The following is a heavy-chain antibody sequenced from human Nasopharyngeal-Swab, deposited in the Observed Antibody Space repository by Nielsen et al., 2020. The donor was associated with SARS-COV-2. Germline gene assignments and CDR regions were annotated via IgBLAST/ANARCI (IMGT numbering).Heavy chain of an antibody. CDR2: INTNTGNP. Sequence: ASVKVSCKASGYTFTSYAMNWVRQAPGQGLEWMGWINTNTGNPTYAQGFTGRFVFSLDTSVSAAYLQISSLKAEDTAVYYCARDHVYYDSSGYPDAFDIWGQGTMVTVSS. J-gene: IGHJ3*02. CDR1: GYTFTSYA. D-gene: IGHD3-22*01. V-gene: IGHV7-4-1*02. CDR3: ARDHVYYDSSGYPDAFDI.